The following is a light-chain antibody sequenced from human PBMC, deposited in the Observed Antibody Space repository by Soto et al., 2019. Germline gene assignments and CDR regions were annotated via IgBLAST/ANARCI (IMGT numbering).Light chain of an antibody. Sequence: EIVLKQSPGTLSLSPGERATRSCRTSQSVSSSYLVWHQQKPGQAPRLLIYAASRRATGIPDRFSGSGSGTDFTLTISRLEPEDFAVYYCQQYGSSPWPFGQGSKVDI. V-gene: IGKV3-20*01. CDR3: QQYGSSPWP. CDR2: AAS. CDR1: QSVSSSY. J-gene: IGKJ1*01.